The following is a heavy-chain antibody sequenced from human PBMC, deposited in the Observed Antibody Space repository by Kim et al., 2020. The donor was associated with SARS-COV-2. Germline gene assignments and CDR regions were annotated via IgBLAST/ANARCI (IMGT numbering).Heavy chain of an antibody. J-gene: IGHJ3*01. CDR2: IWNDGSNK. D-gene: IGHD4-17*01. CDR3: ARDAKSEDYGDNEDGFDF. Sequence: GGSLRLSCAASGFTFSSYGMHWVRQAPGKGLEWVAVIWNDGSNKYYEDSVKGRFTISRDNSKNTLYLQMNSLRAEDTAVYYCARDAKSEDYGDNEDGFDFWGQGTMVTVSS. CDR1: GFTFSSYG. V-gene: IGHV3-33*01.